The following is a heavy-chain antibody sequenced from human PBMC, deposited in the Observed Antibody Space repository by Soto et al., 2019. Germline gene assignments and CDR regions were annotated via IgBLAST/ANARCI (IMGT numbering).Heavy chain of an antibody. CDR2: IRSKAYGGTT. J-gene: IGHJ4*02. V-gene: IGHV3-49*04. D-gene: IGHD5-12*01. Sequence: PGGSLRLSCTASGFTFGDYAMSWVRQAPGKGLEWVGFIRSKAYGGTTEYAASVKGRFTISRDDSKSIAYLQMNSLKTEDTAVYYCTRGKMATIFHWGQGTLVTVSS. CDR1: GFTFGDYA. CDR3: TRGKMATIFH.